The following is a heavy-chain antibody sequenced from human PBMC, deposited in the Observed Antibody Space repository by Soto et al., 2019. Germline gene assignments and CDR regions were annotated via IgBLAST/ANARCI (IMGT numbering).Heavy chain of an antibody. V-gene: IGHV3-66*01. CDR3: AREGGKMITFGGVIVPDY. Sequence: EVQLVESGGGLVQPGGSLRLSCAASGFTVSSNYMSWVRQAPGKGLEWVSVIYSGGSTYYADSVKGRFTISRDNSKNTXXLQMNSLRAEDTAVYYRAREGGKMITFGGVIVPDYWGQGTLVTVSS. CDR1: GFTVSSNY. D-gene: IGHD3-16*02. J-gene: IGHJ4*02. CDR2: IYSGGST.